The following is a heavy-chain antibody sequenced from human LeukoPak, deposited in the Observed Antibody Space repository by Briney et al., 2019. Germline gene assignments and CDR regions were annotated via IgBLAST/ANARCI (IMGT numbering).Heavy chain of an antibody. CDR1: GGTFSSYA. J-gene: IGHJ4*02. V-gene: IGHV1-69*01. Sequence: SVKVSCKASGGTFSSYAISWVRQAPGQGLEWMGGIIPIFGTANYAQKFQGRVTITADESTSTAYMELSSLRSEDTAVYYCARVNLWFGETYYFDYWGQGTLVTVSS. CDR2: IIPIFGTA. D-gene: IGHD3-10*01. CDR3: ARVNLWFGETYYFDY.